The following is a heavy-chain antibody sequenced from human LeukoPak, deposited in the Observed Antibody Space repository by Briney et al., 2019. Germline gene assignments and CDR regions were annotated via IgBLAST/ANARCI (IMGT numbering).Heavy chain of an antibody. CDR2: IWNDASHD. J-gene: IGHJ4*02. CDR3: ARDLCSGGRCRYAEY. CDR1: GFTFSNYG. V-gene: IGHV3-33*08. D-gene: IGHD2-15*01. Sequence: GGSLRLSCAASGFTFSNYGIHWVRQAPGKGLEWVAVIWNDASHDNYADSVRGRFTISRDNSKNTLSLQMNSLRAEDTAVYYCARDLCSGGRCRYAEYWGQGALVTASS.